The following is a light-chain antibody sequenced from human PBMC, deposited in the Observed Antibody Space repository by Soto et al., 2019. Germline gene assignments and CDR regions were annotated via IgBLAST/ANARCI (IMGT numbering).Light chain of an antibody. CDR3: QQYNARPRT. Sequence: EILMTQSPATLSVSPGERATLSCRASLSVSRNLAWYQQKPGQAPRLLIFDASTRATGIPARFTGSGSGTEFTLTITSLKYEDFAVYYCQQYNARPRTFGQGTKVE. CDR2: DAS. CDR1: LSVSRN. V-gene: IGKV3-15*01. J-gene: IGKJ1*01.